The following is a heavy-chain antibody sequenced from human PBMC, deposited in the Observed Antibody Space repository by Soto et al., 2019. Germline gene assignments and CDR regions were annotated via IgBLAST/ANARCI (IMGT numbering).Heavy chain of an antibody. CDR1: GGSMNSYY. J-gene: IGHJ5*02. V-gene: IGHV4-59*12. D-gene: IGHD2-8*01. CDR3: ARDTHPDIVLMGYWAQGFDP. Sequence: LSLTCTVSGGSMNSYYWSWIRQPPGKGLEWIGYISYSGTTHYNPSLKSRVTMSVDTSKNQFSLKLSSVTAADTAVYYCARDTHPDIVLMGYWAQGFDPRGQGTLVTGSS. CDR2: ISYSGTT.